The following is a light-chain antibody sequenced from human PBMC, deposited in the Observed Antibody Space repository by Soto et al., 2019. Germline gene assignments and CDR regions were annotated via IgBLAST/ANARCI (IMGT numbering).Light chain of an antibody. CDR1: QTISSSN. Sequence: EIVLTQSPGTLSLSPGERLTLSCGASQTISSSNLAWYQQKPGQAPRLLFYGASSRATGIPDRFSGSGSGTDFPPSICRLGREDFAVYYCQQYGPSPRTFGQGTTVQIK. CDR3: QQYGPSPRT. V-gene: IGKV3-20*01. J-gene: IGKJ1*01. CDR2: GAS.